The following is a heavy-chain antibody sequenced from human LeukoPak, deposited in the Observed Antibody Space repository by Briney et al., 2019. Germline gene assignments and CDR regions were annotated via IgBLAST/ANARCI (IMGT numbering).Heavy chain of an antibody. V-gene: IGHV4-59*01. CDR3: AREALGVDNWFDP. Sequence: SETLSLTCTVSGGSISSYYWSWIRQPPGKGLEWIGYIYYSGSTNYNPSLKSRVTISVDTSKNQFSLKLSPVTAADTAVYYCAREALGVDNWFDPWGQGTLVTVSS. CDR2: IYYSGST. CDR1: GGSISSYY. D-gene: IGHD3-16*01. J-gene: IGHJ5*02.